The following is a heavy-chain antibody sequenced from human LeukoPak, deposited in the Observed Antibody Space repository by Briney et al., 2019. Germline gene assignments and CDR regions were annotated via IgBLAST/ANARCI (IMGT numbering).Heavy chain of an antibody. CDR3: AKDLTGSCSSDH. Sequence: GGSLRLSRAASGFTFNTYGMHWVRQAPGKGLEWMSSIQYDGGIKNYANSVKGRFTISRDNSKNTLYLQMNSLRDEDTAVYFCAKDLTGSCSSDHWGQGTLVTVSS. CDR1: GFTFNTYG. V-gene: IGHV3-30*02. J-gene: IGHJ4*01. CDR2: IQYDGGIK. D-gene: IGHD2-15*01.